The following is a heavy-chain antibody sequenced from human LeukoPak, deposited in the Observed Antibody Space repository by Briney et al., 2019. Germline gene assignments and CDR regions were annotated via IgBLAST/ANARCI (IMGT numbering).Heavy chain of an antibody. J-gene: IGHJ4*02. CDR1: GFTFSSYW. V-gene: IGHV3-74*01. Sequence: QAGGSLRLSCAASGFTFSSYWMHWVRQGPGKGLVWVSRINSDGSSTSYADSVKGRFTISRDNAKNTLYLQMNSLRAEDTAVYYCASVTPGYSGFYYWGQGTLVTVSS. D-gene: IGHD5-12*01. CDR2: INSDGSST. CDR3: ASVTPGYSGFYY.